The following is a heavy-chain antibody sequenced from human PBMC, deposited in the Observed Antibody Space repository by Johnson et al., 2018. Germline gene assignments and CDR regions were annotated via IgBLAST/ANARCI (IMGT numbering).Heavy chain of an antibody. Sequence: LEESGGGVVPPWRSLRRSCAASGFPFSSYGMHWVRQAPGKGLEWVAVIWYDGSNKYYVDSVKGRFTISRESSKNTLYLQMNSMRAEDTALYHCARQLGDCSSTSCYHAFDIWGQGTMVTVSS. V-gene: IGHV3-33*01. D-gene: IGHD2-2*01. CDR1: GFPFSSYG. J-gene: IGHJ3*02. CDR2: IWYDGSNK. CDR3: ARQLGDCSSTSCYHAFDI.